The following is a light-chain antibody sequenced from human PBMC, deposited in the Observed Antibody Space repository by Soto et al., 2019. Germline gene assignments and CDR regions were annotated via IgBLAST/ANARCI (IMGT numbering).Light chain of an antibody. J-gene: IGKJ1*01. CDR2: AAS. V-gene: IGKV1-5*01. CDR3: QQYSTYSET. CDR1: QGISSW. Sequence: DIQMTQSPSFLSASVGDRVTITCRASQGISSWLAWYQQKPGKAPKLLIYAASSLQSGVPSRFSGSGSGTEFTLTISSLQPDDFATYYCQQYSTYSETFGQGTKVDI.